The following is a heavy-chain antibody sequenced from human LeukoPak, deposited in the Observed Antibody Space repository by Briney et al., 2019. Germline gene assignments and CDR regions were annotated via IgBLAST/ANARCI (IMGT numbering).Heavy chain of an antibody. CDR3: AKISVDTAMVTYYYGMDV. Sequence: ASVKVSCKASGYTFTSYGISWVRQAPGQGLEWMGWISAYNGNTNYAQKLQGRVTMTTDTSTSTAHMELRSLRSDDTAVYYCAKISVDTAMVTYYYGMDVWGQGTTVTVSS. CDR1: GYTFTSYG. CDR2: ISAYNGNT. D-gene: IGHD5-18*01. V-gene: IGHV1-18*01. J-gene: IGHJ6*02.